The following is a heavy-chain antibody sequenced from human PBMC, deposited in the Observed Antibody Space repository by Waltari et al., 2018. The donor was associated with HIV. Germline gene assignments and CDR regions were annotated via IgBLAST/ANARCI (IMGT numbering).Heavy chain of an antibody. V-gene: IGHV4-39*07. CDR1: GGSISSSSYY. CDR2: IYYSGRT. CDR3: ARDRGSSSWFYY. J-gene: IGHJ4*02. D-gene: IGHD6-13*01. Sequence: QLQLQESGPGLVKPLENLSLTCTVPGGSISSSSYYWGWIRQPPGKGLEWIGSIYYSGRTYYNPSLKSRATISVDTSKNQFSLKLNSVTAADTVVYYCARDRGSSSWFYYSGQGTLVTVSS.